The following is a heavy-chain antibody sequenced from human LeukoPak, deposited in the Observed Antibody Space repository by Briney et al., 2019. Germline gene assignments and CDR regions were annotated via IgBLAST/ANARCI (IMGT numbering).Heavy chain of an antibody. D-gene: IGHD6-19*01. V-gene: IGHV3-23*01. CDR3: AKFSGSGWGNNYFDC. CDR2: IPSSGGST. CDR1: GFTFSSSA. Sequence: PGGSLRLSCAASGFTFSSSAMSWVRQAPGKGLEWVSGIPSSGGSTYYTDSVKGRFTISRDNSKNTLYLQMNSLRAGDTAVYYCAKFSGSGWGNNYFDCWGQGTLVTVSS. J-gene: IGHJ4*02.